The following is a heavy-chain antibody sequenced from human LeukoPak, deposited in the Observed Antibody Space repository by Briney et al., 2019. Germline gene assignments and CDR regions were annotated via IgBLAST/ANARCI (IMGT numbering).Heavy chain of an antibody. V-gene: IGHV4-39*01. D-gene: IGHD3-22*01. J-gene: IGHJ4*02. CDR1: GDSIRSTSYY. CDR2: IYYSGDT. CDR3: ARRKSFYDSSGYFDH. Sequence: SETLSLTCTVPGDSIRSTSYYWGWIRQPPGKGLEWIGSIYYSGDTYYNPSLKSRVTIAVDTSKNQFSLKLNSVTAADTAVYYCARRKSFYDSSGYFDHWGRGTLVTVS.